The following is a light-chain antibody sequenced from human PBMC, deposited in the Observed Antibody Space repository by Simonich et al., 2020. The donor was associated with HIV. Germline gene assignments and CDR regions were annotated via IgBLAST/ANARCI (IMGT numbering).Light chain of an antibody. CDR1: SSDGGGYNY. Sequence: QSALTQPRSVSGSPGQSVTISCTGTSSDGGGYNYVSWYQQHPGKAPKLMIYDVSKRPSGVPDRFSGSKSGNTASLTISGLQAEDEAAYYCCSYAGSYTLVFGGGTKLTVL. V-gene: IGLV2-11*01. CDR2: DVS. CDR3: CSYAGSYTLV. J-gene: IGLJ3*02.